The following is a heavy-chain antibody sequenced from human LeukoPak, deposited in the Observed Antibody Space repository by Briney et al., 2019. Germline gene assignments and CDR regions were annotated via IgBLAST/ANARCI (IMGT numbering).Heavy chain of an antibody. CDR2: IYYSGST. J-gene: IGHJ3*02. Sequence: PSETLSLTCTVSGGSISSYYWSWIRQPPGKGLEWIGYIYYSGSTNCNPSLKSRVTISVDTSKNQFSLKLSSVTAADTAVYYCARARIAVAGRADAFDIWGQGTMVTVSS. CDR3: ARARIAVAGRADAFDI. CDR1: GGSISSYY. V-gene: IGHV4-59*01. D-gene: IGHD6-19*01.